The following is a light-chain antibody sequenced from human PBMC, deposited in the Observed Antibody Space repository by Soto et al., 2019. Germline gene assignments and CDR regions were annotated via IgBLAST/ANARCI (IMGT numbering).Light chain of an antibody. CDR1: QSVSTSY. J-gene: IGKJ4*01. V-gene: IGKV3-20*01. CDR3: QQYGSVPLT. Sequence: EIVMTQSPGTRSLSPGERATLSCRASQSVSTSYLAWYQQKPGQAPRLLIYGASSRATGIPDRFSGSGSGADFTLTISRLEPEDFAVYYCQQYGSVPLTFGGGTKVEIK. CDR2: GAS.